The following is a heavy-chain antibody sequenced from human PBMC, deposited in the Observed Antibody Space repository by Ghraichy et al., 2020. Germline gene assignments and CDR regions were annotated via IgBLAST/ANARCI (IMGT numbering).Heavy chain of an antibody. Sequence: SETLSLTCTVSGGSISSSAYYWGWIRQPPGKGLEWIGSIYYSGSPYDSPSLKSRVTISVDTSKNQFSLKLSSVTAADTAVYYCARGPSGAWYFDLWGRGTLVTVSS. CDR1: GGSISSSAYY. D-gene: IGHD3-10*01. CDR2: IYYSGSP. V-gene: IGHV4-39*02. J-gene: IGHJ2*01. CDR3: ARGPSGAWYFDL.